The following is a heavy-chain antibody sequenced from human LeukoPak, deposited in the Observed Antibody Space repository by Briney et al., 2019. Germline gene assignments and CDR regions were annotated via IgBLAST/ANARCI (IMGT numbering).Heavy chain of an antibody. Sequence: ASVKVSCKASGYTFTSYGISWVRQAPGQGLEWMGWISAYNGYTNYAQKLQGRVTMTTDTSTSTAYMELRSLRSDDTAVYYCAREFYDSSGAFWFDPWGQGTLVTVSS. CDR2: ISAYNGYT. CDR3: AREFYDSSGAFWFDP. D-gene: IGHD3-22*01. J-gene: IGHJ5*02. V-gene: IGHV1-18*01. CDR1: GYTFTSYG.